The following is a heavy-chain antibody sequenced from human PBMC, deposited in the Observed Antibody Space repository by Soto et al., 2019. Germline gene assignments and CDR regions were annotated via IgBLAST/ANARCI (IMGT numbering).Heavy chain of an antibody. CDR3: AGGDYYFDY. J-gene: IGHJ4*02. D-gene: IGHD4-17*01. V-gene: IGHV4-61*01. CDR1: GGSVSSGSYY. CDR2: IYYSGST. Sequence: QVQLQESGPGLVKPSETLSLTCTVSGGSVSSGSYYWSWIRQPPGKGLEWIGYIYYSGSTNYNPSIKSRVTISVDTSKNQFSLKLSSVTAADTAVYYCAGGDYYFDYWGQGTLVTVSS.